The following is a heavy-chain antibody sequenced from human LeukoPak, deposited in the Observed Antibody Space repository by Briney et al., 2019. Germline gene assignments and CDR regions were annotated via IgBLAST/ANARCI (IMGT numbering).Heavy chain of an antibody. Sequence: GGSLRLSCAASGFTFSSYGMHWVRQAPGKGLEWVAVISYDGSNKYYADSVKGRFTISRDNAKNSLYLQMNSLRAEDTAVYYCARDVRARGGFGELWFHYYYGMDVWGQGTTVTVSS. D-gene: IGHD3-10*01. CDR3: ARDVRARGGFGELWFHYYYGMDV. J-gene: IGHJ6*02. CDR2: ISYDGSNK. CDR1: GFTFSSYG. V-gene: IGHV3-30*03.